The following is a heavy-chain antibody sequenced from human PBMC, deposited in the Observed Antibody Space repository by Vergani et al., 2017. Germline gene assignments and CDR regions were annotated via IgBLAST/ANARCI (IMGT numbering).Heavy chain of an antibody. Sequence: EVQLLESGGGLVQPGGSLRLSCAASGFTFSSYAMSWVRQAPGKGLEWVSAISGSGGSTYYADSVKGRFTISRDNSKNTLYLQMNSLRAEDTAVYYCAKDIVATIGCYYYGMDVWGQGTTVTVSS. V-gene: IGHV3-23*01. CDR2: ISGSGGST. CDR1: GFTFSSYA. D-gene: IGHD5-12*01. CDR3: AKDIVATIGCYYYGMDV. J-gene: IGHJ6*02.